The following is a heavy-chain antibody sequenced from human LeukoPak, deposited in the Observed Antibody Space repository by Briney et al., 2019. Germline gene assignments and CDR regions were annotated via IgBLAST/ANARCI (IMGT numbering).Heavy chain of an antibody. D-gene: IGHD3-10*01. V-gene: IGHV3-23*01. CDR1: GFTFADYA. CDR2: ISENVITT. CDR3: ARGFGDSGFDY. Sequence: PGGSLRLSCAASGFTFADYAMTWVRQAPGKGLEWVSVISENVITTYYSDSVKGRFTISRDNSKNTLFLQMNSLRAEDTAVYYCARGFGDSGFDYWGQGTLVTVSS. J-gene: IGHJ4*02.